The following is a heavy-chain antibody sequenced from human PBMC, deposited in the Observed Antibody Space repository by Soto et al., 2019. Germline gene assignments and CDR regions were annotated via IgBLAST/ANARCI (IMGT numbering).Heavy chain of an antibody. Sequence: ASVKVSCKASGYTFTGYYMHWVRQAPGQGLEWMGWINPNSGGTNYAQKFQGWVTMTRDTSISTAYMELSRLRSDDTAVYYCARGLTLPGGYCSGGSCYSYYFDYWGQGTLVTVSS. V-gene: IGHV1-2*04. CDR3: ARGLTLPGGYCSGGSCYSYYFDY. CDR2: INPNSGGT. J-gene: IGHJ4*02. D-gene: IGHD2-15*01. CDR1: GYTFTGYY.